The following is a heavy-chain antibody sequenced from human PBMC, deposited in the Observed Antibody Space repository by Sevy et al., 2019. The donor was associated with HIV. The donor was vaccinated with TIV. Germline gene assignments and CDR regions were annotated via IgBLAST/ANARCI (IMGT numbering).Heavy chain of an antibody. J-gene: IGHJ4*02. V-gene: IGHV4-30-4*01. Sequence: SETLSLTCTVSGGSISSSDSYWSWIRQPPGKGLEWIGYIHYSGGTNYNPFLRSRVAMSADTSEKQFSLKLSLLTAADTAVYYCASKRGYNHGPFDYWGQGTLVTVSS. D-gene: IGHD5-12*01. CDR1: GGSISSSDSY. CDR3: ASKRGYNHGPFDY. CDR2: IHYSGGT.